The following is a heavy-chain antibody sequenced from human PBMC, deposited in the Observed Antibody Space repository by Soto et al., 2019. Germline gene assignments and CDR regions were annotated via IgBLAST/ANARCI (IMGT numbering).Heavy chain of an antibody. CDR2: INHSGST. V-gene: IGHV4-30-2*01. CDR1: GGSSSSGGYS. Sequence: PSETLSLTCAVSGGSSSSGGYSWSWIRQPPGKVLEWIGEINHSGSTNYNPSLKSRVTISVDTSKNQFSLKLSSVTAADTAVYYCARGRGWLDYWGQGTLVTVSS. D-gene: IGHD6-19*01. J-gene: IGHJ4*02. CDR3: ARGRGWLDY.